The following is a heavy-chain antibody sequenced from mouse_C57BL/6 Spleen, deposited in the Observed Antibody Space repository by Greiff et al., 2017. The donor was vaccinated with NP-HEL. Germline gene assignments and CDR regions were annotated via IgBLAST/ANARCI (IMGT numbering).Heavy chain of an antibody. Sequence: VQLQQPGAELVKPGASVKLSCKASGYTFTSYWMHWVKQRPGQGLEWIGMIHPNSGSTNYNEKFKSKATLTVDKSSSTAYMQLSSLTSEDSAVYYCARCPYGSSYDAMDYWGQGTSVTVSS. J-gene: IGHJ4*01. CDR2: IHPNSGST. D-gene: IGHD1-1*01. CDR3: ARCPYGSSYDAMDY. V-gene: IGHV1-64*01. CDR1: GYTFTSYW.